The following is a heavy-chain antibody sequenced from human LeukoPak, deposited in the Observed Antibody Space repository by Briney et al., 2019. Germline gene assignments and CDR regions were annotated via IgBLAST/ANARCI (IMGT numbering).Heavy chain of an antibody. J-gene: IGHJ5*02. CDR1: GFTFSSYE. Sequence: PGGSLRLSCAASGFTFSSYEMNWVRQAPGKGLEWVSYISSSGSTIYYADSAKGRFTISRDNAKNSLYLQMNSLRAEDTAVYYCARGFLTSGDYAWGQGTLVTVSS. CDR3: ARGFLTSGDYA. D-gene: IGHD4-17*01. CDR2: ISSSGSTI. V-gene: IGHV3-48*03.